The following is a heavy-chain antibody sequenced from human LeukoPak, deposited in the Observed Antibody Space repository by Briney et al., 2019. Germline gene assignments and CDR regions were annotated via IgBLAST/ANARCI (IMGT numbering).Heavy chain of an antibody. CDR3: ARYSSSWIRMDV. CDR1: GFTFSSYS. D-gene: IGHD6-13*01. J-gene: IGHJ6*02. V-gene: IGHV3-21*01. CDR2: ISSSSSYI. Sequence: GGSLRLSCAASGFTFSSYSMNWVRQAPGKGLEWVSSISSSSSYIYYADSVKGRFTISRDNAKSSLYLQMNSLRAEDTAVYYCARYSSSWIRMDVWGQGTTVTVSS.